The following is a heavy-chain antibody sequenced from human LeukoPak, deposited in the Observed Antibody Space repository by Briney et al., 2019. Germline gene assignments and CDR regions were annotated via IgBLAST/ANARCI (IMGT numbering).Heavy chain of an antibody. Sequence: GESLKISCKGAGYSFTSYWIGWVRQMPGKGLEWMGIIYPDNSDTRYSPSLQGQVTISADKSISTAYLQWSSLNASDTAMYYCERHRSITMVRGVGRQLYYFDSWGQGTLVTVS. V-gene: IGHV5-51*01. CDR1: GYSFTSYW. CDR2: IYPDNSDT. D-gene: IGHD3-10*01. CDR3: ERHRSITMVRGVGRQLYYFDS. J-gene: IGHJ4*02.